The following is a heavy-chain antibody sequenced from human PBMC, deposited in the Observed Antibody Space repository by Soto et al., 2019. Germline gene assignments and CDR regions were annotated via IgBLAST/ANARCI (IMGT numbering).Heavy chain of an antibody. V-gene: IGHV4-59*01. CDR1: GDAFSNFY. CDR3: SRGARALIPSCFAY. D-gene: IGHD2-2*02. CDR2: FHDSGKT. Sequence: SETLSLTCTVSGDAFSNFYWSWIRQSPGKGLQRIGYFHDSGKTGYNPSLDNRVSIGLGPSGNQFSMNLSPETASVTPTYYCSRGARALIPSCFAYWGQGLRVAVSS. J-gene: IGHJ4*02.